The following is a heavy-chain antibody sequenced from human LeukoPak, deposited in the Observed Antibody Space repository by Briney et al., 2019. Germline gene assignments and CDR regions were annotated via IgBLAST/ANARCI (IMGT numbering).Heavy chain of an antibody. Sequence: SAKVSCKASGGTFSSYAISWVRQAPGQGLEWMGGIIPIFGTANYAQKFQGRVTITADESTSTAYMELSSLRSEDTAVYYCARVPYSGYDSPFDYWGQGTLVTVSS. CDR1: GGTFSSYA. V-gene: IGHV1-69*13. CDR3: ARVPYSGYDSPFDY. CDR2: IIPIFGTA. D-gene: IGHD5-12*01. J-gene: IGHJ4*02.